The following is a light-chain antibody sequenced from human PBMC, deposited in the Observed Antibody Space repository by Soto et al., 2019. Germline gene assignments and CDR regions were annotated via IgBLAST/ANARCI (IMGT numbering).Light chain of an antibody. CDR3: ASWDDSLSVFV. V-gene: IGLV1-44*01. Sequence: QSVLAQPPSASGTPGQRVTISCSGSTSNVGSNLASWYQQLPGSAPKLLIYNTNQRPSGVPDRFSGSKSGASGSLAISGLQSDDEADYYCASWDDSLSVFVFGTGTKLTVL. CDR1: TSNVGSNL. CDR2: NTN. J-gene: IGLJ1*01.